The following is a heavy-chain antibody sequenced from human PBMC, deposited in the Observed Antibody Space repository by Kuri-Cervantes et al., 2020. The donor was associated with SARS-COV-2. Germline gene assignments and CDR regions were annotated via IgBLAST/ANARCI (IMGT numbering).Heavy chain of an antibody. CDR1: GFSFNDQY. J-gene: IGHJ5*02. D-gene: IGHD2-2*01. CDR2: INGASTVI. V-gene: IGHV3-11*01. Sequence: GESLKISCAVSGFSFNDQYMSWIRQAPGKGLEWVSHINGASTVIEYTDSVKGRFIISRDNAKKSLYLQMSSLKAEDTAVYYCANGPSRNPSWGQGALVTVSS. CDR3: ANGPSRNPS.